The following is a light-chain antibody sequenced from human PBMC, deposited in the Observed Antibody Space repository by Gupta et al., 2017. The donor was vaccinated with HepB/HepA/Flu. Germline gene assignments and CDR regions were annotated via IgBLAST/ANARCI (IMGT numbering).Light chain of an antibody. CDR3: SSVTRGNTLVL. CDR1: SSDIGGVDS. Sequence: QSALTQPASGSGSPGQSTTISCTGISSDIGGVDSVFWYQPTTAQAPKLLIYDVDNRPSGVSNCFSGSKSGNTASLTIARLQAEEEADYYCSSVTRGNTLVLFGGGTKLTVL. V-gene: IGLV2-14*03. J-gene: IGLJ2*01. CDR2: DVD.